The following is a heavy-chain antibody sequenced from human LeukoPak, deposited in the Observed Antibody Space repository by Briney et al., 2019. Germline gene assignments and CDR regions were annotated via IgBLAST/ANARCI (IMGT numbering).Heavy chain of an antibody. V-gene: IGHV3-23*01. J-gene: IGHJ4*02. Sequence: GGSLRLSCAASGFTFSSYAMSWVRQAPGKGLEWVSAISSSGGSTYYADSVKGRFTISRDNSKNTLYLQMNSLRAEDTAVYYCAKDGGSYPYYFDYWGQGTLVTVSS. D-gene: IGHD1-26*01. CDR2: ISSSGGST. CDR1: GFTFSSYA. CDR3: AKDGGSYPYYFDY.